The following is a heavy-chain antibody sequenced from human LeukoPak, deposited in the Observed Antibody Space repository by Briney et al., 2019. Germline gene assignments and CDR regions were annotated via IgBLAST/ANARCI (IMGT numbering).Heavy chain of an antibody. CDR2: IIPIFGTA. D-gene: IGHD3-10*01. CDR1: GGTFSSYA. Sequence: SVKVSCKASGGTFSSYAISWVRQAPGQGLEWMGGIIPIFGTANYAQKFQGRVTITADESTSTAYMELSSLRSEDTAVYYCAYYYGSGSYYYGMDVWGQGTTVTVSS. J-gene: IGHJ6*02. CDR3: AYYYGSGSYYYGMDV. V-gene: IGHV1-69*13.